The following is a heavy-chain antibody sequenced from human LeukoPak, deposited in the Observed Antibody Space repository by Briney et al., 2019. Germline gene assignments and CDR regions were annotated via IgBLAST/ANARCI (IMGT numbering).Heavy chain of an antibody. Sequence: ASVKVSCKASGYTFTGYYMHWVRQAPGQGLEWMGWISAYNGNTNYAQKLQGRVTMTTDTSTSTAYMELRSLRSDDTAVYYCARQEIVVVPAADPWGQGTLVTVSS. CDR2: ISAYNGNT. D-gene: IGHD2-2*01. J-gene: IGHJ5*02. CDR1: GYTFTGYY. V-gene: IGHV1-18*04. CDR3: ARQEIVVVPAADP.